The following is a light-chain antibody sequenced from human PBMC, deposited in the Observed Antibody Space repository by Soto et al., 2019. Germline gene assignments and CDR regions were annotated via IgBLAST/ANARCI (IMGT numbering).Light chain of an antibody. CDR3: CSYAGRDTLYV. CDR1: STDVSGYNY. V-gene: IGLV2-11*01. Sequence: QSVLTQPRSVTGSPGQSLTISCTGNSTDVSGYNYVSWYQQHPGKVPKLMLYDVSKRPSGVPDRFSGSKSGNTASLTISGLQAEGEADYYCCSYAGRDTLYVFGSGTKVTVL. J-gene: IGLJ1*01. CDR2: DVS.